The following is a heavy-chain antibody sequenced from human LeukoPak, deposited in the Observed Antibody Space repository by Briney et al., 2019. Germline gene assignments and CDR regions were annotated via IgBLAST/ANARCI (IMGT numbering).Heavy chain of an antibody. CDR1: GFTVSSNY. CDR2: IYSGGST. V-gene: IGHV3-66*01. Sequence: GGSLRLSCAASGFTVSSNYMSWVRQAPGKGLEWVSVIYSGGSTYYADSVKGRFTISRDNSKNTLYLQMNSLRAEDTAVYYCARGAPYCSGGSCMYYFDYWGQGTLVTVSS. CDR3: ARGAPYCSGGSCMYYFDY. J-gene: IGHJ4*02. D-gene: IGHD2-15*01.